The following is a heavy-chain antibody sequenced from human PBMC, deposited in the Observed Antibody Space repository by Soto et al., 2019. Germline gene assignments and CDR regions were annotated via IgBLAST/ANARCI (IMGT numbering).Heavy chain of an antibody. V-gene: IGHV3-30-3*01. Sequence: QVQLVESGGGVVQPGRSLRLSCAASGFTFSSYAMHWVRQAPGKGLEWVAVISYDGSNKYYADSVKGRFTISRDNSKNTLYLQMNSLRAEDTAVYYCARGPAYYYDSRTARYYFDYWGQGSLVTVSS. CDR3: ARGPAYYYDSRTARYYFDY. J-gene: IGHJ4*02. CDR2: ISYDGSNK. CDR1: GFTFSSYA. D-gene: IGHD3-22*01.